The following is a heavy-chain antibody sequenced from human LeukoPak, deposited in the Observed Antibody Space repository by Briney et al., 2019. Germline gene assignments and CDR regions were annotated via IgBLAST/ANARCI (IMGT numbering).Heavy chain of an antibody. J-gene: IGHJ5*02. CDR2: ISHSGST. CDR3: ATSSWNGGGGFDP. CDR1: GGTFGGYY. V-gene: IGHV4-34*08. Sequence: NPTETLSLTCGVHGGTFGGYYWNWIRQPPGKVLEWIGEISHSGSTNYNPSLKSRVTISVDTSNNQFSLKLTSVTAADTAVYYCATSSWNGGGGFDPWGQGTLVTVSS. D-gene: IGHD3-16*01.